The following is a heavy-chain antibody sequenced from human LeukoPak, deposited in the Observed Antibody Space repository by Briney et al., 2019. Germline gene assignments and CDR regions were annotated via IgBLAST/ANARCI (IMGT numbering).Heavy chain of an antibody. CDR3: ASKRAGILVSGQREY. V-gene: IGHV3-21*01. Sequence: GGSLRLSCAASGFTFSSYSMNWVRQAPGKGLEWVSSISSSSSYIYYADSVKGRFTISRDNAKNSLYLQMNSLRAEDTAVYYCASKRAGILVSGQREYWGQGTLVTVSS. CDR1: GFTFSSYS. CDR2: ISSSSSYI. J-gene: IGHJ4*02. D-gene: IGHD6-19*01.